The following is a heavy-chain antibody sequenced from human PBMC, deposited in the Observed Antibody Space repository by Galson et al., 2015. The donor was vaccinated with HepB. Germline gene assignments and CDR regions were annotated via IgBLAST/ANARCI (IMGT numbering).Heavy chain of an antibody. CDR1: RSTFSDYY. V-gene: IGHV3-11*01. Sequence: SLRLSCAASRSTFSDYYMSWIRRAPGKGLEWVSYISSSGSTIYHADSVKGRFTISRDNAKNSLFLQMNSLRAEDTAVYYCARTTLGWFDPWGQGTLVTVSS. D-gene: IGHD1-1*01. CDR3: ARTTLGWFDP. J-gene: IGHJ5*02. CDR2: ISSSGSTI.